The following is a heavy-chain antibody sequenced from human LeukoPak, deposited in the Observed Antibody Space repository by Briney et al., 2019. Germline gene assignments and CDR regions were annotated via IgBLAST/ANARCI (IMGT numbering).Heavy chain of an antibody. Sequence: GGSLRLSCTASGFTFGDYAMNWVRQAAGKGREWVAAITCIGGWTSYANSVKSRFTISRDTSKNTLYMDMSGLRVEETDVYYGAKDPSDDYIGAFDFWGQGTMVTVSS. CDR1: GFTFGDYA. V-gene: IGHV3-23*01. J-gene: IGHJ3*01. CDR2: ITCIGGWT. CDR3: AKDPSDDYIGAFDF. D-gene: IGHD4-11*01.